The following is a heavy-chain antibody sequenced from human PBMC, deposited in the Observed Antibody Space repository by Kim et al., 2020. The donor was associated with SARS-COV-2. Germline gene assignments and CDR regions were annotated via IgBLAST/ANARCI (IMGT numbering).Heavy chain of an antibody. Sequence: GGSLRLSCAASGFTFSSYSMNWVRQAPGKGLEWVSYISSSSSTIYYADSVKGRFTISRDNAKNSLYLQMNSLRAEDTAVYYCAREVKRYFDWLGGEYYFDYWGQGTLVTVSS. CDR3: AREVKRYFDWLGGEYYFDY. CDR2: ISSSSSTI. V-gene: IGHV3-48*04. J-gene: IGHJ4*02. D-gene: IGHD3-9*01. CDR1: GFTFSSYS.